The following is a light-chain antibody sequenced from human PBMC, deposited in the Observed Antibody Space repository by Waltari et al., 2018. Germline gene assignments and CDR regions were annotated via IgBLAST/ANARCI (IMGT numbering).Light chain of an antibody. CDR1: QSISSW. J-gene: IGKJ2*01. CDR2: KAS. Sequence: DIQMTQSPSTLSASVGDRVTITCRASQSISSWLAWYQQKPGKAPKLLIYKASSLESGVPSRFSGSGSGTEFTLTIISLQPDDFATYDCQQYHSYPYTFGQGTKLEIK. V-gene: IGKV1-5*03. CDR3: QQYHSYPYT.